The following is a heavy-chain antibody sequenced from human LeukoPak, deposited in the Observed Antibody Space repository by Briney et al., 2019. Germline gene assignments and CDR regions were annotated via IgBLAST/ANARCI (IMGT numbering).Heavy chain of an antibody. Sequence: ASVKVSCKASGYTFTGYYMHWVRQAPGQGLEWMGRIIPILGIANYAQKFQGRVTITADKSTSTAYMELSSLRSEDTAVYYCARDPTYSSSWYFGYWGQGTLVTVSS. CDR3: ARDPTYSSSWYFGY. V-gene: IGHV1-69*04. CDR2: IIPILGIA. J-gene: IGHJ4*02. CDR1: GYTFTGYY. D-gene: IGHD6-13*01.